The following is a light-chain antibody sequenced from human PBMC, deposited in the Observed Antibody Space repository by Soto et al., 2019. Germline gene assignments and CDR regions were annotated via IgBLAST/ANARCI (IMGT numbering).Light chain of an antibody. CDR3: HQRQSWPRT. J-gene: IGKJ1*01. Sequence: EIVLTQSPATLSSFPGDRVTLYCRASQYINTRLAWYQHRPGQDPRLLIYQTSIRAAGIPARFSASGSGTDFNLTISDVQTEDFALYECHQRQSWPRTFGQGTKVDIK. V-gene: IGKV3-11*01. CDR1: QYINTR. CDR2: QTS.